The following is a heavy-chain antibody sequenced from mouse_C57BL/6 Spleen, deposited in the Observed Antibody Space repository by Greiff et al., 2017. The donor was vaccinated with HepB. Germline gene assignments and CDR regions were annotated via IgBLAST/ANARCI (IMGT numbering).Heavy chain of an antibody. CDR3: ARLPFITTVVDYAMDY. J-gene: IGHJ4*01. Sequence: VQLQQSGAELMKPGASVKLSCKATGYTFTGYWIEWVKQRPGHGLEWIGEILPGSGSTNYNEKFKGKATFTADTSSNTAYMQLSSLTTEDSAIYYCARLPFITTVVDYAMDYWGQGTSVTVSS. D-gene: IGHD1-1*01. V-gene: IGHV1-9*01. CDR2: ILPGSGST. CDR1: GYTFTGYW.